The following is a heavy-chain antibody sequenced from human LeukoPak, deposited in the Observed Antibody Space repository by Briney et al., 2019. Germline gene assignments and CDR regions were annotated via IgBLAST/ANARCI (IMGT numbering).Heavy chain of an antibody. J-gene: IGHJ4*02. V-gene: IGHV4-31*03. CDR2: IYYSGST. CDR3: ARDHVDTAMVDY. Sequence: PSQTLSLTCTVSGGSISSGGYYWSWIRQHPGKGLEWIGYIYYSGSTYYNPSLKSRVTISVDTSKNQFSLKLSSVTAADMAVYYCARDHVDTAMVDYWGQGTLVTVSS. CDR1: GGSISSGGYY. D-gene: IGHD5-18*01.